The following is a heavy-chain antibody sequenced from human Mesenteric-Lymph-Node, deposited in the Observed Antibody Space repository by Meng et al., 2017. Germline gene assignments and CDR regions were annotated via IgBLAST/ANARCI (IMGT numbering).Heavy chain of an antibody. CDR3: ARGTPTVDY. Sequence: QVRLVQSGAEVKKPGSSVKVSCKTSGGTFSTYTIHWVRQAPGQGLEWMGKIIPILGIANSAQKFQGRVTITADKSTSTAYMELSSLTSEDTAVYYCARGTPTVDYWGQGTLVTVSS. V-gene: IGHV1-69*02. CDR2: IIPILGIA. CDR1: GGTFSTYT. J-gene: IGHJ4*02. D-gene: IGHD1-1*01.